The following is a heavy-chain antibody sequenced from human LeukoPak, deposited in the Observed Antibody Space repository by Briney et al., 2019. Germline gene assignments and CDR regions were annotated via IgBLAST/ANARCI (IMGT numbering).Heavy chain of an antibody. CDR3: ARKGIYYYDSSDYRIFDY. V-gene: IGHV4-34*01. D-gene: IGHD3-22*01. CDR2: INHSGST. CDR1: GGSFSGYY. Sequence: SETLSLTCAVYGGSFSGYYWSWIRQPPGKGLEWIGEINHSGSTNYNPSLKSRVTISVDTSKNQFSLKLSSVTAADTAVYYCARKGIYYYDSSDYRIFDYWGQGTLVTVSS. J-gene: IGHJ4*02.